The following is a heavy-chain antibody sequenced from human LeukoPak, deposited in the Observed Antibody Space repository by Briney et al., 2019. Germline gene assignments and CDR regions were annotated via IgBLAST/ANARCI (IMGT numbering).Heavy chain of an antibody. D-gene: IGHD6-19*01. CDR3: ATVYSSGSYAGDDAFDI. CDR1: GGSISSSNW. Sequence: SGTLSLTCAVSGGSISSSNWWSWVRQPPRKGLEWIGEIYHSGSTNYNPSLKSRVAISVDKSKNQFSLKLSSVTAADTAVYYCATVYSSGSYAGDDAFDIWGQGTMVTVSS. V-gene: IGHV4-4*02. J-gene: IGHJ3*02. CDR2: IYHSGST.